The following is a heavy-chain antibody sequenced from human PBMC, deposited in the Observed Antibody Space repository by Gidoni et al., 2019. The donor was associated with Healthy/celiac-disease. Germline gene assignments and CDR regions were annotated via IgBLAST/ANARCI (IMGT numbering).Heavy chain of an antibody. D-gene: IGHD1-26*01. CDR3: AKGPTLVGATRFDY. CDR1: GFTFDDYA. CDR2: ISWNSGSI. V-gene: IGHV3-9*01. Sequence: EVQLVESGGGLVQPGRSLRLSCAASGFTFDDYAMHWVRQAPGKGLEWVSGISWNSGSIGYADSVKGRFTISRDNAKNSLYLQMNSLRAEDTALYYCAKGPTLVGATRFDYWGQGTLVTVSS. J-gene: IGHJ4*02.